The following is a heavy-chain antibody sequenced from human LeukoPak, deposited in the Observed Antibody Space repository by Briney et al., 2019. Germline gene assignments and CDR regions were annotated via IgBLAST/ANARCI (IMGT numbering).Heavy chain of an antibody. CDR1: GGTFSSYA. CDR3: ARAGRGVDYYDSSGYLRNWFDP. Sequence: ASVKVSCKASGGTFSSYAISWVRQAPGQGLEWMGGIIPIFGTANYAQKFQGRVTITADESTSTAYMELSSLRSEDTAVYYCARAGRGVDYYDSSGYLRNWFDPWGQGTLVTVSS. V-gene: IGHV1-69*13. D-gene: IGHD3-22*01. J-gene: IGHJ5*02. CDR2: IIPIFGTA.